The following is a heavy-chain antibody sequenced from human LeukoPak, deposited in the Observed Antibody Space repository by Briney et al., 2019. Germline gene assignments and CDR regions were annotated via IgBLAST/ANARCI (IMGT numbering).Heavy chain of an antibody. Sequence: GASVKVSCKASGYTFTSYGISWVRQAPGQGLEWMGWISAYNGNTNYAQKLRGRVTMTTDTSTSTAYMELRSLRSDDTAVYYCARDHSGIVGATYIDYWGQGTLVTVSS. J-gene: IGHJ4*02. CDR2: ISAYNGNT. D-gene: IGHD1-26*01. CDR3: ARDHSGIVGATYIDY. V-gene: IGHV1-18*01. CDR1: GYTFTSYG.